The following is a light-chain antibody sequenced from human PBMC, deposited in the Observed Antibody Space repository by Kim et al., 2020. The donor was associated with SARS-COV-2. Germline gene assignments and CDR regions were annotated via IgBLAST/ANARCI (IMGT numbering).Light chain of an antibody. CDR2: GAS. Sequence: EMVLTQSPVTVSMSPGDRATLSCRASHSVSSSYLAWYQQKPGQAPRLLIYGASSRATGIPDRFSGSGSRTDFTLTISRLEPEDVAVYYCHQYGSSPLTFGGGTKVDIK. CDR3: HQYGSSPLT. V-gene: IGKV3-20*01. J-gene: IGKJ4*01. CDR1: HSVSSSY.